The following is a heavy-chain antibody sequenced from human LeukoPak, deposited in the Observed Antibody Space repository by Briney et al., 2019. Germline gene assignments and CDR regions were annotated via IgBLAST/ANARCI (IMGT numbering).Heavy chain of an antibody. V-gene: IGHV3-23*01. D-gene: IGHD1-26*01. J-gene: IGHJ4*02. CDR2: ISGSGGST. CDR3: AKSRMGVVGANLDY. Sequence: GGSLRLSCAASGFTFSSYAMSWVRQAPGKGLEWVSAISGSGGSTYYADSVKGRFTISRDNSKNTLYLLMNSLRAEDTAIYYCAKSRMGVVGANLDYWGQGILVTVSS. CDR1: GFTFSSYA.